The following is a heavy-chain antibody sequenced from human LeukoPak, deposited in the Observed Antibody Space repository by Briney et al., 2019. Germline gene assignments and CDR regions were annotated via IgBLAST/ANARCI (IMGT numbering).Heavy chain of an antibody. V-gene: IGHV3-23*01. Sequence: GGSLRLSCAASGFTFSDYALGWVRQAPGRGLEWVATLSGSGAGTYYSDSVQGRFTISRDNSKRTLFLQMSSLRAEDTAFYYCAKAELGVDTFFDYWGQGTLLIVSS. CDR2: LSGSGAGT. J-gene: IGHJ4*02. D-gene: IGHD3-3*01. CDR3: AKAELGVDTFFDY. CDR1: GFTFSDYA.